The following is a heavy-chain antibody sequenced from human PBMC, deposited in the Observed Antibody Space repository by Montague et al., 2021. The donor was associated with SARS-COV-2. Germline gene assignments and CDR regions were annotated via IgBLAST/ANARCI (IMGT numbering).Heavy chain of an antibody. CDR2: TYYRSKWDS. D-gene: IGHD3-9*01. J-gene: IGHJ3*02. Sequence: CAISGDTVSSKSVAWNWIRQSPSRGLEWLGRTYYRSKWDSDYAEXVKRRLVITPDTSKNQVSLQLNPVIPEDTAVYFCASSGITLTGLDAFDIWGQGTMVTVSS. V-gene: IGHV6-1*01. CDR1: GDTVSSKSVA. CDR3: ASSGITLTGLDAFDI.